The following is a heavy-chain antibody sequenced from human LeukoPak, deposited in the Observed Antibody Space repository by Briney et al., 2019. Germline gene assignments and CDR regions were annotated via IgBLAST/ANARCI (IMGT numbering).Heavy chain of an antibody. D-gene: IGHD2-8*01. J-gene: IGHJ4*02. CDR3: ARDHPQMVYPIDY. CDR2: INPSGGST. V-gene: IGHV1-46*01. CDR1: GYTFTSYY. Sequence: GASVKVSCKASGYTFTSYYIHWVRQAPGQGLEWMGIINPSGGSTSYAQKFQGRVTTTRDTSTSTVYMELSSLRSEDTAVYYCARDHPQMVYPIDYWGQGTLVTVSS.